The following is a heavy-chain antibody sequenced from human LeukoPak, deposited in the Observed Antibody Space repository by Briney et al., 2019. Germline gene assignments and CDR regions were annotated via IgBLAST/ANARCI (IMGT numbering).Heavy chain of an antibody. CDR3: ARHLSGKTDY. V-gene: IGHV4-39*01. Sequence: SETLSLICTVSGGSINTDHPYWGWIRQSPGKGLQWIGSILYSGATYYNPSLESRVTISVDLSKTQLSLKLASVTAADAAVYCARHLSGKTDYWGQGILITVSS. J-gene: IGHJ4*02. CDR1: GGSINTDHPY. CDR2: ILYSGAT. D-gene: IGHD3-10*01.